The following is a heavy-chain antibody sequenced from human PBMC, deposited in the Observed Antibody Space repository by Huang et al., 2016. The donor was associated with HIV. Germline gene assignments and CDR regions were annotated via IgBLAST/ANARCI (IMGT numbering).Heavy chain of an antibody. V-gene: IGHV4-39*01. J-gene: IGHJ4*02. CDR2: VYQSGST. CDR1: GYFIRTNNYY. CDR3: ASQHIGAAATWF. D-gene: IGHD6-13*01. Sequence: QLQLQESGPGQVKPSATLSLTCTVSGYFIRTNNYYGGWLRQYPGTGLEWVGSVYQSGSTNYNPSLKSRVTLSVDTSRNQFSLRLNSVTAADTAVYYCASQHIGAAATWFWGRGTQVAVSS.